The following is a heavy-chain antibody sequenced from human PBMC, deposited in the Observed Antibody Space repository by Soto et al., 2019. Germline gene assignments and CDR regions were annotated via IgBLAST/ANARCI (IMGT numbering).Heavy chain of an antibody. CDR2: ISNDGSTK. V-gene: IGHV3-30*03. Sequence: GGSLRLSCAASGFTFSNFGMHWVRQAPGKGLEWVAVISNDGSTKFYADSVRGRFTISRDNSRNTLFLQVSGLRTEDTGVYYCAQGGYIGRWYNPGDAWGQGIQVTVSS. J-gene: IGHJ5*02. CDR3: AQGGYIGRWYNPGDA. CDR1: GFTFSNFG. D-gene: IGHD1-20*01.